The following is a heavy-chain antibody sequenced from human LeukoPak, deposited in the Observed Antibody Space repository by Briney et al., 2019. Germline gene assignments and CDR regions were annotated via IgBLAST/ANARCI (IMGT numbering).Heavy chain of an antibody. D-gene: IGHD2-21*01. J-gene: IGHJ4*02. CDR3: ARGLLAYCGGDCRIFDY. CDR1: GLTLSSYS. V-gene: IGHV3-21*01. CDR2: ISSSSSYI. Sequence: GGSLRLSCAASGLTLSSYSINWVRQAPGKGLEWVSSISSSSSYIYYADSVKGRFTISRDNAKNSLYLQMNSLRAEDTAGYYCARGLLAYCGGDCRIFDYWGQGTLVTVSS.